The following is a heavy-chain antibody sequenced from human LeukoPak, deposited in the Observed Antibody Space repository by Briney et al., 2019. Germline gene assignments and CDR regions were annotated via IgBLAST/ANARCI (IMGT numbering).Heavy chain of an antibody. V-gene: IGHV4-39*01. D-gene: IGHD2-21*02. CDR1: GGSISSGSYY. Sequence: KTSETLSLTCTVSGGSISSGSYYWGWIRQPPGKGLEWIGSIYYSGSTYYNPCLKSRVTISVDTSKNQFSLKLSSVTAADTAVYYCARHGPSLGVVTATSGFDPWGQGTLVTVSS. J-gene: IGHJ5*02. CDR2: IYYSGST. CDR3: ARHGPSLGVVTATSGFDP.